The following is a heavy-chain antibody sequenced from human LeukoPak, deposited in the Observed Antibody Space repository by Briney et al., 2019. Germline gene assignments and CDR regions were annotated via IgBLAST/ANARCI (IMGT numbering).Heavy chain of an antibody. CDR3: ARDPPGIAASGTYY. J-gene: IGHJ4*02. V-gene: IGHV3-23*01. Sequence: GGSLRLSCAASGFTFKNYAMNWVRQSPGQGLEWVSTISGDAVTSWYADSVKGRFTVSRDNSKNIVFLQMNNLRAEDTAVYYCARDPPGIAASGTYYWGQGTLVTVSS. CDR2: ISGDAVTS. CDR1: GFTFKNYA. D-gene: IGHD6-13*01.